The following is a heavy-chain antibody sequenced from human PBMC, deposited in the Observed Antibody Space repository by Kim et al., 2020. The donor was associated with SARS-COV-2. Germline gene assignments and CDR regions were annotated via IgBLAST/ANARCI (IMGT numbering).Heavy chain of an antibody. CDR2: TRNKANSYTT. V-gene: IGHV3-72*01. J-gene: IGHJ6*02. CDR1: GFTFSDHY. CDR3: ARDPAYDSSGYRHGYYGMDV. Sequence: GGSLRLSCAASGFTFSDHYMDWVRQAPGKGLEWVGRTRNKANSYTTEYAASVKGRFTISRDDSKNSLYLQMNSLKTEDTAVYYCARDPAYDSSGYRHGYYGMDVWGQGTTVTVSS. D-gene: IGHD3-22*01.